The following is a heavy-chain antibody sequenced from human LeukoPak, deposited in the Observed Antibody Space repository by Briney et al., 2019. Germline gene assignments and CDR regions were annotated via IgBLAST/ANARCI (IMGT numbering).Heavy chain of an antibody. CDR3: ARAGDIPGYFDY. V-gene: IGHV1-24*01. J-gene: IGHJ4*02. D-gene: IGHD7-27*01. Sequence: ASVKVSCKVSGYTLTELSMHWVRQAPGKGLEWMGGFDPEDGETIYAQKFQGRVTMTEDTSTDTAYMELSSLRSEDTAVYYCARAGDIPGYFDYWGQGTLVTVSS. CDR2: FDPEDGET. CDR1: GYTLTELS.